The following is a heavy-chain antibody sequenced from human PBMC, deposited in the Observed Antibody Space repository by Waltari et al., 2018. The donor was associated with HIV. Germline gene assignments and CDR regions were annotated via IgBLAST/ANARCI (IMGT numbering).Heavy chain of an antibody. Sequence: QLQLQESGPGLVKPSETLSLTCTVSGGSLSSSSYYWGWIRPPPGKGLEWIGSIYYSGSTYYNPSLKSRVTISVDTSKNQFSLKLSSVTAADTAVYYCARVRIAALEAYYFDYWGQGTLVTVSS. V-gene: IGHV4-39*07. CDR1: GGSLSSSSYY. J-gene: IGHJ4*02. D-gene: IGHD6-6*01. CDR2: IYYSGST. CDR3: ARVRIAALEAYYFDY.